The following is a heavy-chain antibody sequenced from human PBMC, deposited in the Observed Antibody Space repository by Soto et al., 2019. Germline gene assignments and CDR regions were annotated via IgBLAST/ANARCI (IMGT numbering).Heavy chain of an antibody. V-gene: IGHV3-30-3*01. CDR1: GFTFSSYA. J-gene: IGHJ4*02. CDR3: ARNWGWVLLGLDY. Sequence: QVQLVESGGGVVQPGRSLRLSCAASGFTFSSYAMHWFRQAQGKGLEWVAVISYDGSNKYYADSVKGRFTISRDNSKNTLYLQMNSLRAEDTAVYYCARNWGWVLLGLDYWGQGTLVTVSS. D-gene: IGHD2-15*01. CDR2: ISYDGSNK.